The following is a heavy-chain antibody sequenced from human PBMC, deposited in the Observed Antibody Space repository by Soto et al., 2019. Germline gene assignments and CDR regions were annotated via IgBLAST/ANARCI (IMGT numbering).Heavy chain of an antibody. Sequence: SVKVSCKASGGTFSSYAISWVRQAPGQGLEWMGGIIPIFGTANYAQKFQGRVTITADESTSTAYMELSSLRSEDTAVYYCERDHRSSWARYYYSGMDVWGQGTTVTVSS. J-gene: IGHJ6*02. CDR3: ERDHRSSWARYYYSGMDV. V-gene: IGHV1-69*13. CDR2: IIPIFGTA. D-gene: IGHD6-13*01. CDR1: GGTFSSYA.